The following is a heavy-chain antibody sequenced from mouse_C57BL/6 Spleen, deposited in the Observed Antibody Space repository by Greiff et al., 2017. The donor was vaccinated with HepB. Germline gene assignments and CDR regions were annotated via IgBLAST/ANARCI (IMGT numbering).Heavy chain of an antibody. Sequence: EVQLQESVAELVRPGASVKLSCTASGFNIKNTYMHWVKQRPEQGLEWIGRIDPANGNTKYAPKFQGKATITADTSSNTAYLQLSSLTSEDTAIYYCARWSYYYGSSVYAMDYWGQGTSVTVSS. CDR3: ARWSYYYGSSVYAMDY. CDR1: GFNIKNTY. J-gene: IGHJ4*01. V-gene: IGHV14-3*01. D-gene: IGHD1-1*01. CDR2: IDPANGNT.